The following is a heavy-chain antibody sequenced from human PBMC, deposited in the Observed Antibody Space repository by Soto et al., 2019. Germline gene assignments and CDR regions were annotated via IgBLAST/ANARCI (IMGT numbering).Heavy chain of an antibody. J-gene: IGHJ4*02. D-gene: IGHD3-3*01. CDR3: GRNITRSSEWLFDY. CDR2: INPSDATT. Sequence: QVQLVQSGAEVKKPGASVKLSCKASGYALTTYYIHWVRQAPGQGLEWMGIINPSDATTYYEQRFQGRVTMTRDTSTSTVYLELSGLRSEVTAVYYCGRNITRSSEWLFDYWGQGTLVTVSS. CDR1: GYALTTYY. V-gene: IGHV1-46*03.